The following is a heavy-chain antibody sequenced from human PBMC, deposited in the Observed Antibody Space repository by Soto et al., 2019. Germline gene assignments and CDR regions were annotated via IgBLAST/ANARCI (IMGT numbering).Heavy chain of an antibody. Sequence: LTCAASGFTFSSYAMSWVRQAPGKGLEWVSAISGSGGSTYYADSVKGRFTISRDNSKNTLYLQMNSLRAEDTAVYYCAKVGIAAAGCDYWGQGTLVTVSS. CDR2: ISGSGGST. D-gene: IGHD6-13*01. CDR1: GFTFSSYA. CDR3: AKVGIAAAGCDY. J-gene: IGHJ4*02. V-gene: IGHV3-23*01.